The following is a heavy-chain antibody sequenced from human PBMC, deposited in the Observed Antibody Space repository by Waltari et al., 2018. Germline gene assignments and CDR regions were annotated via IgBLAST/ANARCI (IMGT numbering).Heavy chain of an antibody. J-gene: IGHJ5*02. CDR3: VRDNVEYRSGWSWFDP. CDR2: IYSGGST. CDR1: GFSVSNNQ. V-gene: IGHV3-53*02. D-gene: IGHD6-19*01. Sequence: EVQLVETGGGLIQPGGSLRLSCAASGFSVSNNQMSWVRQTPGKGLEGVSVIYSGGSTYYPDPVKGRFTVSRDSSKNTLHLQMNNMRVGDTAVYYCVRDNVEYRSGWSWFDPWGQGTLVTVSS.